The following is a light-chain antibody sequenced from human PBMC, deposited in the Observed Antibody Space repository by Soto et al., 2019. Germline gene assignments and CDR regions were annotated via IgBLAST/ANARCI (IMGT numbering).Light chain of an antibody. Sequence: EILLTQSPGTLSLSPGERATLSCRASQSVRSNYLAWYQQQPGQAPRRPIYAASSRATGIPDRFSGSGSGTDFSLTISRLESGDFAVDYCQQFGSSPQTFGGGTKVEIK. V-gene: IGKV3-20*01. CDR2: AAS. CDR3: QQFGSSPQT. J-gene: IGKJ4*01. CDR1: QSVRSNY.